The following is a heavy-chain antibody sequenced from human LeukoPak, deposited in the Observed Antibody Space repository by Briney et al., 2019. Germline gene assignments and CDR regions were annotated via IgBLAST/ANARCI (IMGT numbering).Heavy chain of an antibody. CDR3: AGPLGSPPGY. J-gene: IGHJ4*02. CDR1: GFSFSSYN. Sequence: GGSLRLSCAASGFSFSSYNMNWVRQAPGKGLEWVAHIRSGTTTTYYADSVKGRFTISRDNAKNSLYLQMNSLRDEDTAVYHCAGPLGSPPGYWGQGTLVTVSS. V-gene: IGHV3-48*02. D-gene: IGHD2-15*01. CDR2: IRSGTTTT.